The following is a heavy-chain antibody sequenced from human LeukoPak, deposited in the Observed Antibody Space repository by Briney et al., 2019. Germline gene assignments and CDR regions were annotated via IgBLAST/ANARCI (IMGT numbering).Heavy chain of an antibody. CDR3: ARGRFRVYAPYYFDY. J-gene: IGHJ4*02. Sequence: PSETLSLTCAVYGGSFSGYYWSWIRQPPGKGLEWIGEINHSGSTNYNPSLKSRVTISVDTSRNQFSLKLSSVTAADTAVNYCARGRFRVYAPYYFDYWGQGTLVTVSS. D-gene: IGHD2-8*01. CDR1: GGSFSGYY. CDR2: INHSGST. V-gene: IGHV4-34*01.